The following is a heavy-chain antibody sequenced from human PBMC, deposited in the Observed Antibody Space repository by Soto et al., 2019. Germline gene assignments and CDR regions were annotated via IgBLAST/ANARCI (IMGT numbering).Heavy chain of an antibody. CDR2: IYYSGST. CDR3: ARDGLYGSGSYYNA. Sequence: PSETLSLTCTVSGGSISSGDYYWSWIRQPPGKGLEWIGYIYYSGSTYYNPSLKSRVTISVDTSKNQFSLKLSSVTAADTAVYYCARDGLYGSGSYYNAWGQGTLVTVSS. CDR1: GGSISSGDYY. V-gene: IGHV4-30-4*01. D-gene: IGHD3-10*01. J-gene: IGHJ5*02.